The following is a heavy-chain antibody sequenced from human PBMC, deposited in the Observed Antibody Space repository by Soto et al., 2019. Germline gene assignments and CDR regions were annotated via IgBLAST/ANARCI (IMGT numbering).Heavy chain of an antibody. CDR3: AKTSSTVTDDASDV. V-gene: IGHV3-33*06. CDR1: GFTFGSYG. Sequence: QVQLVESGGGVVQPGGSLRLSCEASGFTFGSYGMHWVRQAPGKGLEWVALIWYDGGNKYYADSVKGRFTISRDNSKNTLFLQMNGLRAEDTAMYYCAKTSSTVTDDASDVWGQGTMVTVSS. CDR2: IWYDGGNK. J-gene: IGHJ3*01. D-gene: IGHD4-17*01.